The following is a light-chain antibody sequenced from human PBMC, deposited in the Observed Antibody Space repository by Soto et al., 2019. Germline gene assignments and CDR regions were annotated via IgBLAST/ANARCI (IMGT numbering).Light chain of an antibody. CDR1: QTISSY. V-gene: IGKV1-39*01. J-gene: IGKJ4*01. CDR3: QQTFSTYVS. Sequence: DIQMTQFPSSLSASVGDRVTITCRASQTISSYLHWYQLKPGQAPKLLIYAASSLQSGVPSRLSGSGSGTEFTLTISSLQPEDFATYFCQQTFSTYVSFGGGTKVDIK. CDR2: AAS.